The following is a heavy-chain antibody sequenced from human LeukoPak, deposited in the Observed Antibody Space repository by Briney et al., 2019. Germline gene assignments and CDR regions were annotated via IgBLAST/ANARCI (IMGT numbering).Heavy chain of an antibody. Sequence: ASVKVSCKASGYTFTSYYMHWVRQAPGQGLEWMGWINTNTGNPTYAQGFTGRFVFSLDTSVSTAYLQISSLKAEDTAVYYCARALDWEQWPDVGAYYYYYMDVWGKGTTVTVSS. D-gene: IGHD6-19*01. V-gene: IGHV7-4-1*02. CDR3: ARALDWEQWPDVGAYYYYYMDV. CDR1: GYTFTSYY. J-gene: IGHJ6*03. CDR2: INTNTGNP.